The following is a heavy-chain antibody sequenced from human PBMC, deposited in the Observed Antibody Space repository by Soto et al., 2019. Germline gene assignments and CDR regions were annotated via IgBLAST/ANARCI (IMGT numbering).Heavy chain of an antibody. CDR2: ISGSGGST. CDR3: AKAPYYDILTGYLPFPMDAFGI. J-gene: IGHJ3*02. D-gene: IGHD3-9*01. Sequence: PGGSLRLSCAASGFTFSDYYMSWIRQAPGKGLEWVSAISGSGGSTYYADSVKGRFTISRDNSKNTLYLQMNSLRAEDTAVYYCAKAPYYDILTGYLPFPMDAFGIWGQGTMVTVSS. V-gene: IGHV3-23*01. CDR1: GFTFSDYY.